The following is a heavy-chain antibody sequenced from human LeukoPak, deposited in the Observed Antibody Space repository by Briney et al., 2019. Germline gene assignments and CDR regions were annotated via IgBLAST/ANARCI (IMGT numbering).Heavy chain of an antibody. V-gene: IGHV1-24*01. CDR1: GYTLTELF. Sequence: ASVKDSCKVSGYTLTELFMHWVRQAPGKGLEWMGGFDTEDGETIYAQKFQGRVTMTEDTYTDTAYMELSSLRSEDTAVYYCATGVVVVAATLDDYWGQGTLVTVSS. J-gene: IGHJ4*02. D-gene: IGHD2-15*01. CDR3: ATGVVVVAATLDDY. CDR2: FDTEDGET.